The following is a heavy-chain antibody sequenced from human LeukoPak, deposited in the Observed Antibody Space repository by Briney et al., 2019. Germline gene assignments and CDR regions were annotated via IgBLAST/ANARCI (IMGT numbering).Heavy chain of an antibody. V-gene: IGHV4-61*01. D-gene: IGHD6-13*01. J-gene: IGHJ3*02. CDR2: IYYSGST. CDR1: GGSVSSGSYY. Sequence: PSESPSLTCTVSGGSVSSGSYYWSWIRQPPGKGLEWIGYIYYSGSTNYNPSLKKRVAISVDTSKNQFSLKLSSVTAADTAVYYCARSYSSSWSDAFDIWGQGTLVTVSS. CDR3: ARSYSSSWSDAFDI.